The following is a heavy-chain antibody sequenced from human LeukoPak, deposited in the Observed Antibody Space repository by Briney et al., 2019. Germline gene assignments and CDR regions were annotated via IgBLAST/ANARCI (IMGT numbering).Heavy chain of an antibody. CDR3: VRGPYISSSSWHFED. CDR2: INWNGVYT. CDR1: GFTFGNYA. J-gene: IGHJ4*02. Sequence: GGSLRLSCAGSGFTFGNYAMSWVRQAPGKGLEWVSGINWNGVYTYYGDSVKGRFTISRDDAKDSLYLQLNSLRAEDTALYFCVRGPYISSSSWHFEDWGLGTLVTVSS. D-gene: IGHD6-13*01. V-gene: IGHV3-20*04.